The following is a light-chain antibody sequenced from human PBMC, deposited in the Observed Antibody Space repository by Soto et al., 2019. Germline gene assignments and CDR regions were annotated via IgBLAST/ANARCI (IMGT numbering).Light chain of an antibody. Sequence: DIVMTQSPDSLAVSLGERATINCKSSQNLLYSSNNKNYLAWYQQKPGQPPKLLIYWASTRESGVPDRFSGSGSGTDFTLTISSLQAEEVAVYYCQQYDRTPLTFGGGTKVEIK. V-gene: IGKV4-1*01. J-gene: IGKJ4*01. CDR1: QNLLYSSNNKNY. CDR3: QQYDRTPLT. CDR2: WAS.